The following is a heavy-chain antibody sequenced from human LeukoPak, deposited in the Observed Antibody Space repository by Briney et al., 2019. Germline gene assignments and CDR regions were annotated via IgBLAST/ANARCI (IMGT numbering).Heavy chain of an antibody. J-gene: IGHJ3*02. CDR2: ISSSSRDI. Sequence: GGSLRLSCAASGFTFSSYTMNWVRQAPGKGLEWVAAISSSSRDIFYADSVKGRFSISRDNTQNSLSLQMSSLKAEDTAVYYCARAKRNGFDIWGQGTMVTVSS. CDR1: GFTFSSYT. V-gene: IGHV3-21*01. CDR3: ARAKRNGFDI.